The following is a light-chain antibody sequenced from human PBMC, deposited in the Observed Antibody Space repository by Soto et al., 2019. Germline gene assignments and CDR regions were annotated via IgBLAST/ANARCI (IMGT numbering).Light chain of an antibody. V-gene: IGKV1-8*01. Sequence: AIRMTQSTSSLSASTGDRVTITCRASQGISSYLAWYQQKPGKAPKRLIYAASTLQSGVPSRFSRSGSGTDFTLTISCLQSEDFATYHCQQYYSYPWTFGQGTKVEIK. J-gene: IGKJ1*01. CDR2: AAS. CDR1: QGISSY. CDR3: QQYYSYPWT.